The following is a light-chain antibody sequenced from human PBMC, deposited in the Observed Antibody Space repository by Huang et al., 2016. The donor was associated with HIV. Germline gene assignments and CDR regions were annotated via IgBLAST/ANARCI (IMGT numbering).Light chain of an antibody. Sequence: AIQLTQYPSFLSASVGDRVTITCRASQDITDALAWYQQKTGKPPKVLIYDDSSLESGVPSRFSCSGSGADFTLTISSLQPEDFATYYCQQFKNYPRTFGGGTKVEVK. V-gene: IGKV1D-13*01. CDR3: QQFKNYPRT. CDR1: QDITDA. CDR2: DDS. J-gene: IGKJ4*01.